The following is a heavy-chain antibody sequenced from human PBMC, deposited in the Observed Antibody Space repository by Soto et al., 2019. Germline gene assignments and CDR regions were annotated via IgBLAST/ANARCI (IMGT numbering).Heavy chain of an antibody. V-gene: IGHV3-11*01. J-gene: IGHJ3*01. CDR3: ARRKIVVVVAATHDAFDL. CDR2: ISRSGTTL. CDR1: GFTFSDYF. D-gene: IGHD2-15*01. Sequence: QVQLVESGGGLVKPGGSLRLSCAASGFTFSDYFMSWIRQAPGKGLEWVSYISRSGTTLYYAESVKGRFTISRDNAKDSRYLKMNSLRAEDTAVYYCARRKIVVVVAATHDAFDLWGQGTMVTVSS.